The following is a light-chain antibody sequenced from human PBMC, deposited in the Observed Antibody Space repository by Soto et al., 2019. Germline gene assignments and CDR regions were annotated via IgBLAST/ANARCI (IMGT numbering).Light chain of an antibody. CDR3: LQDYNFPYT. CDR1: QGISND. CDR2: AES. V-gene: IGKV1-6*01. Sequence: AIQMTQSPSSLSASVGDRVTITCRASQGISNDLAWYQQKPGKAPKLLIYAESTLQSGVPPRFSGSGSGTDFTLTISRLQPEDFATYFCLQDYNFPYTFGQGTKLEIK. J-gene: IGKJ2*01.